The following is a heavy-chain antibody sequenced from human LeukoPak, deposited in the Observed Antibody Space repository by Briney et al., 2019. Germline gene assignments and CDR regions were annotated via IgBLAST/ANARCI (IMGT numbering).Heavy chain of an antibody. CDR1: GFTFSSYA. V-gene: IGHV3-23*01. J-gene: IGHJ6*02. CDR2: ISGSGGST. Sequence: GGSLRLSCAASGFTFSSYAMSWVRQAPGKGLEWVSAISGSGGSTYYADSVKGRFTISRDNSKNTLYLQMNSLRAEDTAVYYCARAQYSYGYSYCYYGMDVWGQGTTVTVSS. D-gene: IGHD5-18*01. CDR3: ARAQYSYGYSYCYYGMDV.